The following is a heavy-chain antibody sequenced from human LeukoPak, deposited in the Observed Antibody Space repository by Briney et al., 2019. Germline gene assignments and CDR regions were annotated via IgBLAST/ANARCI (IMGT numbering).Heavy chain of an antibody. D-gene: IGHD6-13*01. Sequence: ASVKVSCKASGYTFTTYAIHWVRQAPGQRLEWTGWINTGNGNTKYSQKFQGRVTITRDTSATTAYMELSSLRSEDTSVYYCARDGIAPSRAFDYWGQGALVTVSS. CDR1: GYTFTTYA. J-gene: IGHJ4*02. CDR3: ARDGIAPSRAFDY. CDR2: INTGNGNT. V-gene: IGHV1-3*04.